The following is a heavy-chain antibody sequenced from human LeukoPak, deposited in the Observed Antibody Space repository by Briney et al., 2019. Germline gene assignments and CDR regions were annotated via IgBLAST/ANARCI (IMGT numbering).Heavy chain of an antibody. J-gene: IGHJ4*02. V-gene: IGHV3-48*01. CDR3: ARHLYGDYAYDY. CDR2: ISSSSSTI. CDR1: GFTFTTYG. D-gene: IGHD4-17*01. Sequence: GGSLRLSCAASGFTFTTYGMNWVRHTPGKRLQWVSYISSSSSTIYYADSVKGRFTISRDNAKNSLYLQMNSLRAEDTAVYHCARHLYGDYAYDYWGQGTLVTVSS.